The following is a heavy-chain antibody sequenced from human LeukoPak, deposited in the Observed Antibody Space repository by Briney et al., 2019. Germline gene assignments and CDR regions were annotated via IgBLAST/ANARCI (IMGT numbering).Heavy chain of an antibody. Sequence: EGSLRLSCAASGFTFSDYYMSWIRQAPGKGLEWVSYISSSGSTIYYADSVKGRFTISRDNAKNSLYLQMNSLRAEDTVVYYCARVGPFGVVPYWGQGTLVTVSS. V-gene: IGHV3-11*04. CDR2: ISSSGSTI. CDR3: ARVGPFGVVPY. D-gene: IGHD3-3*01. J-gene: IGHJ4*02. CDR1: GFTFSDYY.